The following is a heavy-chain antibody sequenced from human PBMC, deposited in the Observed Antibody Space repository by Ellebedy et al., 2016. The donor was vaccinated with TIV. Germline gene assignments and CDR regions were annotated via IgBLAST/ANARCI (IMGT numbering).Heavy chain of an antibody. J-gene: IGHJ4*02. CDR2: INTVNGKT. CDR1: GYLFTSNA. D-gene: IGHD2-21*02. Sequence: AASVKVSCKASGYLFTSNAMHWVRQAPGQRLEWMGWINTVNGKTKYSQKLQGRVTLTRDTSASTAYMEMGSLRSEDTAVYFCARLVTTGTLQLDYWGQGTLVTVSS. CDR3: ARLVTTGTLQLDY. V-gene: IGHV1-3*04.